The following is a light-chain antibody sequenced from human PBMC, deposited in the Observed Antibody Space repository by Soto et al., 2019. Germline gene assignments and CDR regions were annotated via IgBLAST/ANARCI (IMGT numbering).Light chain of an antibody. J-gene: IGLJ3*02. Sequence: QSALTQPPSASGSPGQSVTISCTGTSSDIGIYDFVSWYQQHPCKAPKLLIYEVSKRSSGVPDRVSGSQSGNTASLTVFDLQTEDAGGSYCRAYAGTNDLGVFGGGTTLTVL. CDR1: SSDIGIYDF. V-gene: IGLV2-8*01. CDR2: EVS. CDR3: RAYAGTNDLGV.